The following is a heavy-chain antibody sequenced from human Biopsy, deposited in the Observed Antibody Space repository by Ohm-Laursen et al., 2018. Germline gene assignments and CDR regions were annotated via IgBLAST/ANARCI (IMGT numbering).Heavy chain of an antibody. Sequence: TLSLTCTVSGGSISSHDYYWTWIRQHPGKGLEWIGYTYYSGSTYYNPSLKSRVTISVDTSKNQFSLKLSSVTAADTAVYYCARLGSGDYFPTFFDFWGQGALVTVSS. D-gene: IGHD5-12*01. V-gene: IGHV4-31*03. CDR3: ARLGSGDYFPTFFDF. CDR2: TYYSGST. J-gene: IGHJ4*02. CDR1: GGSISSHDYY.